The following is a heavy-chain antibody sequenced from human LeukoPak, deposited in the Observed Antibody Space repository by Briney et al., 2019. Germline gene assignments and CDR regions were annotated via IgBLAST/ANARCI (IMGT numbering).Heavy chain of an antibody. V-gene: IGHV3-48*03. Sequence: GGSLRLSCAASRFTFSSDEMNWVRQAPGKGLEWVSYISSGSSSIFYADSVKGRFTISRDNAKNSLYLQMNSLRAEDTAVYYCAREGTAIVEYSFDYWGQGSLVTVSS. J-gene: IGHJ4*02. CDR1: RFTFSSDE. CDR3: AREGTAIVEYSFDY. D-gene: IGHD5-18*01. CDR2: ISSGSSSI.